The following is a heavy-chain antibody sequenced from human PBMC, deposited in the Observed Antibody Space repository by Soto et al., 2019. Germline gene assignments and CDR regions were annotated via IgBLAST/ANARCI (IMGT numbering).Heavy chain of an antibody. CDR2: ISSSSSTI. J-gene: IGHJ4*02. D-gene: IGHD3-9*01. CDR1: GFTFSSYS. V-gene: IGHV3-48*01. CDR3: TRDFDWVFCDH. Sequence: GGSLRLSCAASGFTFSSYSMNWVRQAPGKGLEWVSYISSSSSTIYYAHSVKGRFTISRDNAKNTLYLQMNSLRAEDTAVYFCTRDFDWVFCDHWGQGTLVTVSS.